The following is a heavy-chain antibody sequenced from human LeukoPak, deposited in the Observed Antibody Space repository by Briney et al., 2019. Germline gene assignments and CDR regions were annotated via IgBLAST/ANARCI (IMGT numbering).Heavy chain of an antibody. D-gene: IGHD4-17*01. CDR1: GFTFSTYA. Sequence: GGSLRLSCAASGFTFSTYAMSWVRQAPGKGLEWVSLITSSGSNTYYADSVKGRFTISRDNAKNSLYLQMNSLRAEDTAVYYCAKDRSLDYDRLGDWGQGTLVTVSS. CDR2: ITSSGSNT. CDR3: AKDRSLDYDRLGD. V-gene: IGHV3-23*01. J-gene: IGHJ4*02.